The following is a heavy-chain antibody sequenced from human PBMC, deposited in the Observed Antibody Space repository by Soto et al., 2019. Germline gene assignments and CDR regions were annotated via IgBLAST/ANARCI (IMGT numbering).Heavy chain of an antibody. D-gene: IGHD3-9*01. CDR1: GYTFTSYA. CDR2: INAGNGNT. CDR3: ARGGFEAEFNWFDP. V-gene: IGHV1-3*01. J-gene: IGHJ5*02. Sequence: VASVKVSCKASGYTFTSYAMHWVRQAPGQRLEWMGWINAGNGNTKYSQKFQGRVTVTRDTSASTAYMELSSLRSEDTAVYYCARGGFEAEFNWFDPWGQGTLVTVSS.